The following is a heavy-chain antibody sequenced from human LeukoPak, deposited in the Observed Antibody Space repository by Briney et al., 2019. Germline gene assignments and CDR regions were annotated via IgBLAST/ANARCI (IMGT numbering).Heavy chain of an antibody. D-gene: IGHD2/OR15-2a*01. CDR1: GFTFSSYG. CDR2: IRYDGSNK. V-gene: IGHV3-30*02. Sequence: GGSLRLSCGASGFTFSSYGMHWVRQAPGKGLEWVAFIRYDGSNKYYADSVKGRFTISRDNSKNTLYLQMNSLRAEDTAVYYCAKAGNIRFDYWGQGTLVTVSS. CDR3: AKAGNIRFDY. J-gene: IGHJ4*02.